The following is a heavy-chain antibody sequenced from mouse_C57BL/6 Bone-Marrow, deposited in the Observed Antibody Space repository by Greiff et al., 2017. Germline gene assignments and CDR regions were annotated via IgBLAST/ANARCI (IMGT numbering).Heavy chain of an antibody. V-gene: IGHV3-8*01. J-gene: IGHJ1*03. D-gene: IGHD2-3*01. Sequence: EVQLQQSGPGLAKPSQTLSLTCSVTGYSITRDYWNWIRKFPGNKLEYMGYISYSGSTYYNPSLKSRISITRDTSKNQYYLQLNSVTTEDTATYYGARSYDGYPHGYFDVWGTGTTVTVSS. CDR3: ARSYDGYPHGYFDV. CDR2: ISYSGST. CDR1: GYSITRDY.